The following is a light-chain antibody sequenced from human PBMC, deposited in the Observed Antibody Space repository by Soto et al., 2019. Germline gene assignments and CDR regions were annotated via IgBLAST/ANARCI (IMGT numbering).Light chain of an antibody. CDR3: QQYGSSPRIT. Sequence: EIVLTQSPGTPSLSPGERATLSCRASQSVSSSYLDWYQQKPGQAPRLLIYGASSRATGIPDRFSGSGSGTDFTLTISRLEPEDFAVYYCQQYGSSPRITFGQGTRLEIK. J-gene: IGKJ5*01. CDR1: QSVSSSY. CDR2: GAS. V-gene: IGKV3-20*01.